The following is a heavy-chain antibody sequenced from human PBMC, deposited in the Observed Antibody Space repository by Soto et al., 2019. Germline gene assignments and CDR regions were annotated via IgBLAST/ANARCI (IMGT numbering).Heavy chain of an antibody. CDR1: GGTFSSYA. V-gene: IGHV1-69*12. Sequence: QVQLVQSGAEVKKPGSSVKVSCKASGGTFSSYAISWVRQAPGQGLEWMGGIIPIFGTANYAQKFQGRVTITADESTSTAYMELSSLRSEDTAVYYCARDHYYDSSGYSPLASADYWGQGTLVTVSS. D-gene: IGHD3-22*01. CDR3: ARDHYYDSSGYSPLASADY. CDR2: IIPIFGTA. J-gene: IGHJ4*02.